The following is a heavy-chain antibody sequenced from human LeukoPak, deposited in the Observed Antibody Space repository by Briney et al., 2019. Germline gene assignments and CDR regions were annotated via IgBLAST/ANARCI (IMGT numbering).Heavy chain of an antibody. CDR3: AKGVWGSPGYFDY. CDR2: ISSSGDT. CDR1: GFTFSSYA. D-gene: IGHD3-16*01. V-gene: IGHV3-23*01. J-gene: IGHJ4*02. Sequence: GGSLRLSCAASGFTFSSYAMTWVRQAPGKGLEWVSAISSSGDTYYAGSVKGRFTISRDNSKNTLYLQMNSLRAEDTAVYYCAKGVWGSPGYFDYWGQGTLVTVSS.